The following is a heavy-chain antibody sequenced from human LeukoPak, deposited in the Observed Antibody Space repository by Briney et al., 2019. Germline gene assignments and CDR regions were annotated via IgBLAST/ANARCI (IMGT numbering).Heavy chain of an antibody. Sequence: PGGSLRLSCAASGFTFSSYAMHWVRQAPGKGLEWVSYISSSSSTIYYTDSVKGRFTISRDNAKNSLYLQMNSLKTEDTAVYYCARGDTVVFSNFFDPWGQGTLVIVSS. D-gene: IGHD2-15*01. CDR2: ISSSSSTI. CDR1: GFTFSSYA. CDR3: ARGDTVVFSNFFDP. J-gene: IGHJ5*02. V-gene: IGHV3-48*04.